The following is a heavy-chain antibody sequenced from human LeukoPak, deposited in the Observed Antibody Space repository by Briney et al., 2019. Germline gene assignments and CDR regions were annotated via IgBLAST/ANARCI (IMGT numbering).Heavy chain of an antibody. CDR1: GGSISSGSYY. Sequence: SETLSLTCTVSGGSISSGSYYRSWIRQPAGKGLEWIGRIYTSGSTNYNPSLKSRVTILVDTSKNHFSLKLSSVTAADTAVYYCARDDCSGGSCYSDYWGQGTLVTVSS. CDR3: ARDDCSGGSCYSDY. V-gene: IGHV4-61*02. CDR2: IYTSGST. J-gene: IGHJ4*02. D-gene: IGHD2-15*01.